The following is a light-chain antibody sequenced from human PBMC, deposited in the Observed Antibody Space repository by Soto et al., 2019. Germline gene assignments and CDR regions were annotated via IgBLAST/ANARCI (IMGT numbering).Light chain of an antibody. J-gene: IGLJ1*01. V-gene: IGLV1-47*01. CDR2: RDS. Sequence: LTQPPSASGTPGQRVTISCSGSSSNIGSNHVYWYQQLPGTAPKLLIFRDSQRPSGVPDRFSGSRSGTSASLAISGLRSDDEAYYYCAAGGDSGSGPFYVFGTGTKLTVL. CDR3: AAGGDSGSGPFYV. CDR1: SSNIGSNH.